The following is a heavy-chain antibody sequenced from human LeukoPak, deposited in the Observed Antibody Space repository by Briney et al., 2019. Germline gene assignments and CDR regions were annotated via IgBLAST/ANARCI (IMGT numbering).Heavy chain of an antibody. CDR3: ARQTCSGSYSGGFDS. V-gene: IGHV4-4*07. CDR1: GGSISGYY. D-gene: IGHD3-10*02. Sequence: SETLSLTCTVSGGSISGYYWSWIRQPAGKGLEWIGRIYTSGTTNYKPSLKRRLTMSVDTSKNQFSLKLSSVTAADTAVYYCARQTCSGSYSGGFDSWGQGTLVTVSS. J-gene: IGHJ5*01. CDR2: IYTSGTT.